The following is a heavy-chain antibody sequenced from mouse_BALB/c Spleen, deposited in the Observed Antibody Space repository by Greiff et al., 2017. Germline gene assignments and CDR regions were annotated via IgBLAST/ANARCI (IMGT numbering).Heavy chain of an antibody. Sequence: EVKLMESGGGLVQPGGSLRLSCATSGFTFTDYYMSWVRQPPGKALEWLGFIRNKANGYTTEYSASVKGRFTISRDNSQSILYLQMNTLRAEDSATYYCARDPFYGNFDYWGQGTTLTVSS. CDR2: IRNKANGYTT. CDR1: GFTFTDYY. D-gene: IGHD2-10*01. CDR3: ARDPFYGNFDY. J-gene: IGHJ2*01. V-gene: IGHV7-3*02.